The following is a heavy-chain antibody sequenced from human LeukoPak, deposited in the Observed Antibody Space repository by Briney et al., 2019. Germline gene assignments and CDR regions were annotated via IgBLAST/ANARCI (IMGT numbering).Heavy chain of an antibody. D-gene: IGHD3-3*01. CDR2: IYYSGST. J-gene: IGHJ5*02. CDR3: ARSPYYDFWSGYMGWFDP. CDR1: GGSISSSSYY. Sequence: SETLSLTCTVSGGSISSSSYYWGWIRQPPGKGLEWIGSIYYSGSTYYNPSLKSRFTISVDTSKNQFSLKLSSLTAADTAVYYCARSPYYDFWSGYMGWFDPWGQGTLVTVSS. V-gene: IGHV4-39*01.